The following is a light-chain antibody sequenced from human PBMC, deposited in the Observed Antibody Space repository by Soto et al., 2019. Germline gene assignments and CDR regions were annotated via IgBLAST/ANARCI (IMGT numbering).Light chain of an antibody. CDR1: QAISNY. CDR3: QQYDNLPLT. Sequence: DIQMTQSPSSLSASVGDRVTITCQASQAISNYLNWYQQKPGKAPKLLIYDASNLETGVPSRFSGSGSWTDFTFTISSQQPEDIATYYCQQYDNLPLTFGGGTKVEIK. J-gene: IGKJ4*01. V-gene: IGKV1-33*01. CDR2: DAS.